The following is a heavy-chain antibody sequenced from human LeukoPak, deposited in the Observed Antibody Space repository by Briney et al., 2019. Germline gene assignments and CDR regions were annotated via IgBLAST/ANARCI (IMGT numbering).Heavy chain of an antibody. V-gene: IGHV3-9*01. CDR3: AKDIRMVEWELLSCAFDI. Sequence: PGGSLRLSCAASGFTFDDYAMHWVRQAPGKGLEWVSGISWNSGSIGYADSVKGRFTISRDNAKNSLYLQMNSLRAEDTALYYCAKDIRMVEWELLSCAFDIWGQGTMVTVSS. CDR2: ISWNSGSI. CDR1: GFTFDDYA. J-gene: IGHJ3*02. D-gene: IGHD1-26*01.